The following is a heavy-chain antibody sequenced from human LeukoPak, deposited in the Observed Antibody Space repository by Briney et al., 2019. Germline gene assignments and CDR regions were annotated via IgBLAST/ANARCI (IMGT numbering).Heavy chain of an antibody. D-gene: IGHD6-13*01. J-gene: IGHJ6*03. Sequence: PSETLSLTCTVSGGSISTSNYYWGWIRQPPGKGLEWVGNIFYSGSTYYGPPLKSRVTISLDTSRNQFSLRLTSVTAADTAVYYCSRDASSSRYGTYYMDVWGAGTKVTVSS. CDR3: SRDASSSRYGTYYMDV. V-gene: IGHV4-39*07. CDR1: GGSISTSNYY. CDR2: IFYSGST.